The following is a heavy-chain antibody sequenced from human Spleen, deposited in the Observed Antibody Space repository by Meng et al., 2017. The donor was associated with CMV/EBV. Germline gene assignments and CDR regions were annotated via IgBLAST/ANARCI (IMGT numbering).Heavy chain of an antibody. CDR2: IYPGDSDT. CDR1: GYRFTNYW. J-gene: IGHJ3*02. D-gene: IGHD6-6*01. CDR3: ARSLRSSLYAFDI. V-gene: IGHV5-51*01. Sequence: GESLKISCKASGYRFTNYWIGWVRQMPGKGLEWMGIIYPGDSDTRYSPSFQGQVTISADKSITTAYLQWSSLKASDTAMYYCARSLRSSLYAFDIWGQGTMVTVSS.